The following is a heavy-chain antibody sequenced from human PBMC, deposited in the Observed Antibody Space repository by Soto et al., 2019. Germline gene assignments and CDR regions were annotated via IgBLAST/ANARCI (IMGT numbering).Heavy chain of an antibody. D-gene: IGHD2-2*01. CDR3: AREDRDRETGLVPAAIDGMDV. CDR2: IIPIFGIA. V-gene: IGHV1-69*08. Sequence: QVQLVQSGAEVKKPGSSVKVSCKASGGTFSRYSITWVRQAPGHGLEWIGRIIPIFGIASYAQKFQGRVTIPADDSTSPAYMELSSLRSDDTAVYYCAREDRDRETGLVPAAIDGMDVWGQGTTVTVSS. J-gene: IGHJ6*02. CDR1: GGTFSRYS.